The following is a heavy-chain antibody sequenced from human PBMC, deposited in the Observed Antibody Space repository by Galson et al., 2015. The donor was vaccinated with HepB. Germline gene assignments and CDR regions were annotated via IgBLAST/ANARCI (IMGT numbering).Heavy chain of an antibody. V-gene: IGHV1-18*04. Sequence: SVKVSCKASGYTFTNYIISWVRQAPGQGLEWMGWISPYNDNTHYAQKLQGGVTMTTDTSTSTAYMELRSLRSDDTAVYYCAREGCSGGSCSRFDYWGQGTLVTVSS. J-gene: IGHJ4*02. CDR1: GYTFTNYI. CDR2: ISPYNDNT. CDR3: AREGCSGGSCSRFDY. D-gene: IGHD2-15*01.